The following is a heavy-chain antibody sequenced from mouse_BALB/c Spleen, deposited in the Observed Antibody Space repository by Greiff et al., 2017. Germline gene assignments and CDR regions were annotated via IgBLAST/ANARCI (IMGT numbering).Heavy chain of an antibody. D-gene: IGHD2-1*01. Sequence: EVKLVESGAELVKPGASVKLSCTASGFNIKDTYMHWVKQRPEQGLEWIGRIDPANGNTKYDPKFQGKATITADTSSNTAYLQLSSLTSEDTAVYYCAPYGNYYFDYWGQGTTLTVSS. J-gene: IGHJ2*01. CDR3: APYGNYYFDY. V-gene: IGHV14-3*02. CDR2: IDPANGNT. CDR1: GFNIKDTY.